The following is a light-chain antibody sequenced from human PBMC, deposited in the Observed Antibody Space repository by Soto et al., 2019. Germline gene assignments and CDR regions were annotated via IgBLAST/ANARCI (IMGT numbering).Light chain of an antibody. J-gene: IGKJ3*01. CDR1: QSVGSY. CDR2: DAS. V-gene: IGKV3-11*01. Sequence: EIVLTQSPATLSLSPGERATLSCRASQSVGSYLAWYQQKPDQAPRLLIYDASNRATGIPARFSGRGSGTDFTLTISSLEPEDFAVYYRQQDSNWPPSFTFGPGTKVDIK. CDR3: QQDSNWPPSFT.